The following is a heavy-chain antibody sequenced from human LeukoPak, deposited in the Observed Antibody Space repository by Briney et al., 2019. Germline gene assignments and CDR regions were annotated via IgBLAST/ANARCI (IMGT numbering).Heavy chain of an antibody. D-gene: IGHD3-22*01. V-gene: IGHV3-23*01. J-gene: IGHJ4*02. CDR2: ISDNGGRT. Sequence: TGGSLRLSCAASAFTFSSYAMSWVRQAPGKGLEWVSGISDNGGRTYYADSVKGRFTISRDNSKYTLYLQMNSLRAEDTAVYYCAKEEGASSASFDNWGQGTLVTVSS. CDR1: AFTFSSYA. CDR3: AKEEGASSASFDN.